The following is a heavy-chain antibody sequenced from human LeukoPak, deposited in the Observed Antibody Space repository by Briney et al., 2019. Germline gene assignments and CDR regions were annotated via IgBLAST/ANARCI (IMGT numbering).Heavy chain of an antibody. D-gene: IGHD3-22*01. CDR1: GASISSGSNY. Sequence: SETLSLTCSVSGASISSGSNYWGWIRQPPGKTLEWIGSIYSSGSTYYNPSLKSRVIIIIDTPKNHFSLTLSSVTAADTAVYYCARRLYYKPVGYNWFDPWGQGTLVTVSS. V-gene: IGHV4-39*07. J-gene: IGHJ5*02. CDR3: ARRLYYKPVGYNWFDP. CDR2: IYSSGST.